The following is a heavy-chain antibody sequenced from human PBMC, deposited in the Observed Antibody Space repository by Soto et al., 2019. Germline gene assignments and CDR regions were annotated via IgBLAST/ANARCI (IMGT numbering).Heavy chain of an antibody. D-gene: IGHD4-17*01. J-gene: IGHJ4*02. CDR2: INPNSGGT. CDR3: ARLGDYASLGIYYFDY. Sequence: ASVKVSCKASGYTFTGYYMHWVRQAPGQGLEWMGWINPNSGGTNYAQKFQGWVTMTRDTSISTAYMELSRLRSDDTAVYYCARLGDYASLGIYYFDYWGQGTLVTVSS. V-gene: IGHV1-2*04. CDR1: GYTFTGYY.